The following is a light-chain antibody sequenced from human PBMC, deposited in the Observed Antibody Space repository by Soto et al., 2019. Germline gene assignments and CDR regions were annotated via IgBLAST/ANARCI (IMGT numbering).Light chain of an antibody. V-gene: IGLV2-23*02. CDR3: CSYAGSSTSWV. Sequence: QSALTQPASVSGSPGQSITISCTGTSSDVGSYNPVSWYQQHPGKAPKLMIYEVSKRPSGVSNRFSGSKSGNKTSLTISGLQAEDEADYYCCSYAGSSTSWVFGGGTKVTVL. CDR1: SSDVGSYNP. J-gene: IGLJ3*02. CDR2: EVS.